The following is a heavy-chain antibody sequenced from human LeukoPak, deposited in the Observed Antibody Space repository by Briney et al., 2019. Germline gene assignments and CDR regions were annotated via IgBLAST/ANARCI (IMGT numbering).Heavy chain of an antibody. CDR1: GFTVSSNY. V-gene: IGHV3-30*18. J-gene: IGHJ3*02. CDR2: ISYDGSNK. CDR3: AKFWTGRPTGNAFDI. D-gene: IGHD3/OR15-3a*01. Sequence: GGSLRLSCAASGFTVSSNYMSWVRQAPGKGLEWVAVISYDGSNKYYADSVKGRFTISRDNSKNTLYLQMNSLRAEDTAVYYCAKFWTGRPTGNAFDIWGQGTMVTVSS.